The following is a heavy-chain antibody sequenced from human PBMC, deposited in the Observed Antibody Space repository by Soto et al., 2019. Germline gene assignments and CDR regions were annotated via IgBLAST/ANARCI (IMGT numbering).Heavy chain of an antibody. Sequence: GASVKVSCKASGYTLTSYGISWVRQAPGQGLEYMGWINTYNGNTNYAQKVQGRVTMTTDTSTNTAYMELRSLRSDDTAMYYCAREVDNWNVNWFDPWGQGTLVTVSS. CDR2: INTYNGNT. J-gene: IGHJ5*02. D-gene: IGHD1-1*01. CDR1: GYTLTSYG. CDR3: AREVDNWNVNWFDP. V-gene: IGHV1-18*01.